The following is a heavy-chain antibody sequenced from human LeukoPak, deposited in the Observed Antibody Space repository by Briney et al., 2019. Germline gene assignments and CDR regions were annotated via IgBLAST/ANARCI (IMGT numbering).Heavy chain of an antibody. CDR2: ISYDGSNK. CDR1: GFTFSSYG. J-gene: IGHJ4*02. V-gene: IGHV3-30*18. Sequence: PGGSLRLSCAASGFTFSSYGMHWVRQAPGKGLEWVAVISYDGSNKYYAESVKGRFTISRDNSKNTLYLQMNSLRAEDTAVYYCAKGAGSSGYYPDSFDYWGQGTLVTVSS. CDR3: AKGAGSSGYYPDSFDY. D-gene: IGHD3-22*01.